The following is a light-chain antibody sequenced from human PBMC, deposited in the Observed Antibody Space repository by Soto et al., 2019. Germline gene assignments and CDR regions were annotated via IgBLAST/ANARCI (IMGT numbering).Light chain of an antibody. CDR1: SSDVGGYNY. J-gene: IGLJ2*01. CDR3: ISYTSSSTLV. Sequence: QSALTQPASVSGSPGQSITISCTGTSSDVGGYNYVSWYQQHPGQAPKLMIYDVSNRTSGVSNRFSGSKSGNTASLTICGRQAEDEADYYCISYTSSSTLVFGGGTKLTVL. CDR2: DVS. V-gene: IGLV2-14*01.